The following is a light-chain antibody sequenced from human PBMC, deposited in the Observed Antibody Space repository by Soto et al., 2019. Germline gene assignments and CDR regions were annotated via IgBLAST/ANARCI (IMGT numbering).Light chain of an antibody. J-gene: IGLJ2*01. CDR2: EVS. CDR3: RSYTSSSTLV. Sequence: QSALTQPASVSGSPGQSITISCTGTSSDVGGYNYVSWYQQHPGKAPKLMIYEVSNRPSGVSNRFSGSKSGNTASLTISGLQDEDEAYYYCRSYTSSSTLVFGGGTKLTVL. CDR1: SSDVGGYNY. V-gene: IGLV2-14*01.